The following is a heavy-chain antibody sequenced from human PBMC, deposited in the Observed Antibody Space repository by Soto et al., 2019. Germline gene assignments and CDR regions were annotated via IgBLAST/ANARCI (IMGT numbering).Heavy chain of an antibody. V-gene: IGHV1-2*04. CDR1: GYTFTGYY. Sequence: GASVKVSCKASGYTFTGYYMHWVRQAPGQGLEWMGWINPNSGGTNYAQKFQGWVTMTRDTSISTAYMELSRLRSDDTAVYYCARGLRYSGYDPPYYFDYWGQGTLVTVS. CDR2: INPNSGGT. D-gene: IGHD5-12*01. CDR3: ARGLRYSGYDPPYYFDY. J-gene: IGHJ4*02.